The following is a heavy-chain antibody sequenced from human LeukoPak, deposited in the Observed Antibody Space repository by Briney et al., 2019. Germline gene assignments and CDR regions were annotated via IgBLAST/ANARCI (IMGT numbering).Heavy chain of an antibody. D-gene: IGHD2-2*01. Sequence: GGSLRLSCAASGFTFSYYYMSWVRQAPGKGLEWVSYISSSSSYTNYADSVKGRFTISRDNAKNSLYLQMNSLRAEDTAVYYCARAGYCSSTSCYTFYGMDVWGKGTTVTVSS. J-gene: IGHJ6*04. CDR3: ARAGYCSSTSCYTFYGMDV. CDR1: GFTFSYYY. CDR2: ISSSSSYT. V-gene: IGHV3-11*05.